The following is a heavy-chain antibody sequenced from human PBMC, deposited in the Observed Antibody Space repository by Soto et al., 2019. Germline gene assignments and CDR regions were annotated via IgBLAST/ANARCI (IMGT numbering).Heavy chain of an antibody. J-gene: IGHJ4*02. CDR3: ASPSYGSGSYY. CDR1: GYTFSSYA. Sequence: QVQLVQSGAEVKKPGASVKVSCKASGYTFSSYALHWVRQAPGQRLEWMGWINAGNGNTKYSQKFEGRVTFIRATSASTAYMELSSLRSEDTAVYYCASPSYGSGSYYWGQGTLVTVSS. D-gene: IGHD3-10*01. V-gene: IGHV1-3*01. CDR2: INAGNGNT.